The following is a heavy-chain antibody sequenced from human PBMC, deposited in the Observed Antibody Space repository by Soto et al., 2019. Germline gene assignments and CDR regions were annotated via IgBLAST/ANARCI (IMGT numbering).Heavy chain of an antibody. CDR2: IRQGGNEK. Sequence: EVQLVESGGGLVQPGGSLRLSCTASGFMFSTYLMSWVRQAPGKGLEWVANIRQGGNEKFYVDSVKGRFTSSRDNAKKSLYRQMSSRSAADTAVYDCVGALTYEVPYYYYGVDVWGQGTTVTVSS. CDR3: VGALTYEVPYYYYGVDV. V-gene: IGHV3-7*01. CDR1: GFMFSTYL. D-gene: IGHD3-16*01. J-gene: IGHJ6*02.